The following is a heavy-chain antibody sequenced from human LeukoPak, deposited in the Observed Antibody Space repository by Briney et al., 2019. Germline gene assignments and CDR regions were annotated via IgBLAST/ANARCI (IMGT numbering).Heavy chain of an antibody. CDR1: GFTIGSYW. CDR3: ARAGYYGDDAFDL. J-gene: IGHJ3*01. V-gene: IGHV3-7*01. CDR2: IRQDGSEK. Sequence: GGSLRLSCAGSGFTIGSYWMSWVRQAPGKGLEWVANIRQDGSEKYYVDSVKGRLTISRDNAKNSLYLQMNSLRAEDTGIYYCARAGYYGDDAFDLWGQGTMVTVSS. D-gene: IGHD2/OR15-2a*01.